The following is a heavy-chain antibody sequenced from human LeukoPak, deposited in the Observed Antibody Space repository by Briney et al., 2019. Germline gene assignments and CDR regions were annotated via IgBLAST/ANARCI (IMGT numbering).Heavy chain of an antibody. CDR3: AKSGGGYNWDYFDY. Sequence: GGSLRLSCAASGFTFSSYGMHWVRQAPGKGLEWVAVISYDGSNKYYADSVKGRFTISRDNSKNTLYLQMNSLRAEDTAVYYCAKSGGGYNWDYFDYWGQGTLVTVSS. J-gene: IGHJ4*02. CDR2: ISYDGSNK. CDR1: GFTFSSYG. V-gene: IGHV3-30*18. D-gene: IGHD1-1*01.